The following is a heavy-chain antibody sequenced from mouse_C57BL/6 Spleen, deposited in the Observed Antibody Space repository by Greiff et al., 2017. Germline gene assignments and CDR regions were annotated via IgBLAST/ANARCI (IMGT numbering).Heavy chain of an antibody. Sequence: QVQLQQPGAELVRPGSSVKLSCKASGYTFTSYWMDWVKQRPGQGLEWIGNIYPSDSETHYNQKFKDKATLTVDKSSSTAYMQLSSLTSEDSAVYYCAVYYYGSSDFDYWGQGTTLTVSS. V-gene: IGHV1-61*01. CDR3: AVYYYGSSDFDY. D-gene: IGHD1-1*01. CDR2: IYPSDSET. J-gene: IGHJ2*01. CDR1: GYTFTSYW.